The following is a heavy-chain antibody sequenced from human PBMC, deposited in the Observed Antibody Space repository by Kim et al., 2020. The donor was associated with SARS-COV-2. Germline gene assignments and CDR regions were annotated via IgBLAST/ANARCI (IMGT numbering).Heavy chain of an antibody. Sequence: GESLKISCKGSGYSFTSYWIGWVRQMPGKGLEWMGIIYPGDSDTRYSPSFQGQVTISADKSISTAYLQWSSLKASDTAMYYCARDVGYSSSPYYYYGMDVWGQGTTVTVSS. D-gene: IGHD6-6*01. V-gene: IGHV5-51*01. CDR2: IYPGDSDT. CDR3: ARDVGYSSSPYYYYGMDV. J-gene: IGHJ6*02. CDR1: GYSFTSYW.